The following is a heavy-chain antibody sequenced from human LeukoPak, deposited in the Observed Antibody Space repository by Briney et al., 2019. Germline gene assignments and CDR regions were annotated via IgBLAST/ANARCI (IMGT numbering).Heavy chain of an antibody. J-gene: IGHJ1*01. CDR2: VDPEDGET. D-gene: IGHD2-21*01. V-gene: IGHV1-69-2*01. CDR1: GYTFTDYY. CDR3: ATDVLLAEYFQH. Sequence: ASVKVSCKASGYTFTDYYMHWVQQAPGKGLEWMGRVDPEDGETIYAEKFQGRVTITADTSTDTAYMELSSLRSEDTAVYYCATDVLLAEYFQHWGQGTLVTVSS.